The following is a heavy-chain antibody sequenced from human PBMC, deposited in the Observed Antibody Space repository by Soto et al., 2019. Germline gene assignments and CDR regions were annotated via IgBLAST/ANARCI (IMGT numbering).Heavy chain of an antibody. V-gene: IGHV4-39*01. Sequence: PSETLSLTCTVSGGSISSSSYYWGWIRQPPGKGLEWIGSIYYSGSTYYNPSLKSRVTISVDTSKNQFSLKLSSVTAADTAVYYCARRYSYGYYGMDVWGQGTTVTVSS. CDR2: IYYSGST. CDR1: GGSISSSSYY. D-gene: IGHD5-18*01. CDR3: ARRYSYGYYGMDV. J-gene: IGHJ6*02.